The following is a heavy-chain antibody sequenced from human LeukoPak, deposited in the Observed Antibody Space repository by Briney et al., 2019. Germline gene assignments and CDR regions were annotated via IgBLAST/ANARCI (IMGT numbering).Heavy chain of an antibody. J-gene: IGHJ6*03. CDR1: ADSISRSGYY. CDR2: IYYSGNP. CDR3: ARATENYYYYYYMDV. Sequence: SETLSLTCTVSADSISRSGYYWGWIRQPPGKGLEWIGNIYYSGNPYYNPSLKSRVTISIDKSKNQFSLKLTSVIAADTAVYYCARATENYYYYYYMDVWGKGTTVTVSS. V-gene: IGHV4-39*07.